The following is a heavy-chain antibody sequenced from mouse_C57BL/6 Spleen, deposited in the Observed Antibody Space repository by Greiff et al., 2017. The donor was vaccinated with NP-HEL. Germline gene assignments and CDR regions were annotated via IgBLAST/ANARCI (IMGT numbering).Heavy chain of an antibody. CDR2: IDPSDSYT. CDR3: ARGGYAMDY. J-gene: IGHJ4*01. Sequence: VQLQQPGAELVRPGTSVKLSCKASGYTFTSYWMHWVKQRPGQGLEWIGVIDPSDSYTNYNQKFKGKATLTVDTSSSTAYMQLSSLTSEDSAVYYCARGGYAMDYWGQGTSVTVSS. CDR1: GYTFTSYW. V-gene: IGHV1-59*01.